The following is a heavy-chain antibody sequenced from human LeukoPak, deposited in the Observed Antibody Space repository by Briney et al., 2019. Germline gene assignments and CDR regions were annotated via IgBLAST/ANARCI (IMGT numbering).Heavy chain of an antibody. Sequence: PGGSLRLSCAASGFTFSNYWMHWVRQAPGKGLVWDSRINTDGSSTDYADSVKGRFTISRDNAKNTLYPQMNSLRAEDTAVYYCARDLDGYRSGNGAWGQGTLVTVSS. D-gene: IGHD5-12*01. CDR1: GFTFSNYW. V-gene: IGHV3-74*01. J-gene: IGHJ5*02. CDR2: INTDGSST. CDR3: ARDLDGYRSGNGA.